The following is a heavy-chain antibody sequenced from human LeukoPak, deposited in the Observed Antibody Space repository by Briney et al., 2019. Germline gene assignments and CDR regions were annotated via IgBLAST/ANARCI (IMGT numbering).Heavy chain of an antibody. CDR3: ARKDSCLNPFDF. CDR1: GFSFSSSP. V-gene: IGHV3-23*01. D-gene: IGHD1-14*01. J-gene: IGHJ4*02. CDR2: ISGSGGDT. Sequence: PGGSLRLSCAASGFSFSSSPMSWVRQAPGKGLEWVSGISGSGGDTPYAYSVRGRFTISRDNSKNTLYLQMSSRRVEDTAVYYCARKDSCLNPFDFWGQGTLVTVSS.